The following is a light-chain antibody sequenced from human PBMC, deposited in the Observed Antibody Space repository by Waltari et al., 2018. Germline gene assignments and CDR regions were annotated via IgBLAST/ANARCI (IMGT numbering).Light chain of an antibody. Sequence: DIQMTHSPSSLSASVGDRVTITCRASQDIPKYLAWFQQKPGRAPKSLIYGAFILQSGVSSNFSGSGSGTDFTLTITSLQPEDFGTYYCLQYQAYPLTVGGGTKVDIK. CDR1: QDIPKY. CDR3: LQYQAYPLT. J-gene: IGKJ4*01. CDR2: GAF. V-gene: IGKV1-16*02.